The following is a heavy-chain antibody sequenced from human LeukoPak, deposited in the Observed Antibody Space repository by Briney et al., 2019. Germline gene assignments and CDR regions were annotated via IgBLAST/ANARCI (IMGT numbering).Heavy chain of an antibody. CDR1: GFTVGNNY. Sequence: GESLRLSCAASGFTVGNNYMNWVRQAPGKGLDWISLIYSGGRTHYSDSVKGRFSISRDSSKNTLYLQMNNLRAEDTAVYYCARDGAAAASGTWAWGQGTLVTVSS. V-gene: IGHV3-53*01. J-gene: IGHJ5*02. D-gene: IGHD6-13*01. CDR2: IYSGGRT. CDR3: ARDGAAAASGTWA.